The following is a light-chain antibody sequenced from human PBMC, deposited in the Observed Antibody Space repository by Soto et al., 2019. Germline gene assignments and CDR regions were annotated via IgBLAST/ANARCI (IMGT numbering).Light chain of an antibody. Sequence: EIGLTQSQATLSLSPGERATRACRASQSVAGYLDWYQQKPGQVPRLLIYDSSNRASGIPARFSGSGSGTDFTLTISSLEPEDLAVYYCHQRSNWPPLTFGGGTKVEIK. CDR3: HQRSNWPPLT. V-gene: IGKV3-11*01. CDR1: QSVAGY. CDR2: DSS. J-gene: IGKJ4*01.